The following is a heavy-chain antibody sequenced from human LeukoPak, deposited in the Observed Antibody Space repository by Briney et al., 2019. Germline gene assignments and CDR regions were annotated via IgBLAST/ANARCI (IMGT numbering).Heavy chain of an antibody. CDR3: ARDLGYGALDP. V-gene: IGHV3-7*01. Sequence: GGSLRLSCAASGFTFSSYWMNWVRQAPGKGLEWVALINPDGSQTDYVDSVKGRFTISRDNAENSLYLQMNSLRAEDTAVYYCARDLGYGALDPWGQGTLVTVSS. J-gene: IGHJ5*02. CDR1: GFTFSSYW. D-gene: IGHD4-17*01. CDR2: INPDGSQT.